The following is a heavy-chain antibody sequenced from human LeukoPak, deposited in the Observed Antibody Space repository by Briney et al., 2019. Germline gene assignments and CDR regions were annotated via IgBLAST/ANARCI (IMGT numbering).Heavy chain of an antibody. V-gene: IGHV4-59*01. Sequence: SETLSLTCSVSGCSITSYYWSWIRQPPGRGLEWIGHIYHTVTTNYNPSLKSLVTISVNTSTKQLSLRLNSVTAADTAVYYCARGSGWCSSSTCYSFDYWGQGSLVTVSS. CDR1: GCSITSYY. CDR3: ARGSGWCSSSTCYSFDY. J-gene: IGHJ4*02. D-gene: IGHD2-2*01. CDR2: IYHTVTT.